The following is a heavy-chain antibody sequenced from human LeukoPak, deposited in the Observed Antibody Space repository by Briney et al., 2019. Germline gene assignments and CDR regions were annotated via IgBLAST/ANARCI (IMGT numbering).Heavy chain of an antibody. D-gene: IGHD2-2*01. CDR1: GYSISSGYY. CDR3: ARQGWPTRYCSSTSCYPFDY. V-gene: IGHV4-38-2*02. Sequence: SETLSLTCTVSGYSISSGYYWGWIRQPPGKGLEWIGSIYHSGSTYYNPSLKSRVTISVDTSKNQFSLKLSSVTAADTAVYYCARQGWPTRYCSSTSCYPFDYWGQGTLVTVSS. CDR2: IYHSGST. J-gene: IGHJ4*02.